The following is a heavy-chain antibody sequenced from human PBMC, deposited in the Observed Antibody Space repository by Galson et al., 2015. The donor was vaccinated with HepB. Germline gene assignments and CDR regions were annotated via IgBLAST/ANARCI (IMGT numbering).Heavy chain of an antibody. Sequence: ATLSLTCTVSGDSISRSSFYWGWVRQPPGKGPEWIGEINHSGSTNYNPSLKSRVTISVDTSKNQFSLKLSSVTAADTAVYYCARATVTISYYFDYWGQGTLVTVSS. CDR1: GDSISRSSFY. V-gene: IGHV4-39*07. J-gene: IGHJ4*02. CDR2: INHSGST. D-gene: IGHD4-17*01. CDR3: ARATVTISYYFDY.